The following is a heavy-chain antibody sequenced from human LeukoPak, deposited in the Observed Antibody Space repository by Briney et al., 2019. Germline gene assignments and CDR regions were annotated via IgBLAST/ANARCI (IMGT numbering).Heavy chain of an antibody. J-gene: IGHJ6*02. CDR3: ARDLYSSSSTGDYYGMDV. D-gene: IGHD6-6*01. V-gene: IGHV3-21*01. Sequence: GGSLRLSCAASGFTFSLSAMTWVRQPPGKGLEWVSSISSSSSYIYYADSVKGRFTISRDNAKNSLYLQMNSLRAEDTAVYYCARDLYSSSSTGDYYGMDVWGQGTTVTVSS. CDR2: ISSSSSYI. CDR1: GFTFSLSA.